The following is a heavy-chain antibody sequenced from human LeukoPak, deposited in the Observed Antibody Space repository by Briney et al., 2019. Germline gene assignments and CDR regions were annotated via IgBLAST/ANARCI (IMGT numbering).Heavy chain of an antibody. J-gene: IGHJ4*02. D-gene: IGHD3-3*01. CDR3: ARAAKVFTIFGVPWDY. CDR2: IKQDGSEK. V-gene: IGHV3-7*01. Sequence: GGSLRLSCAASGFTFSSYWMSWVRQAPGKGLEWVANIKQDGSEKYYVDSVKGRFTISRDNAKNSLYLQMNSLRAEDTAVYYCARAAKVFTIFGVPWDYWGQGTLVTVSS. CDR1: GFTFSSYW.